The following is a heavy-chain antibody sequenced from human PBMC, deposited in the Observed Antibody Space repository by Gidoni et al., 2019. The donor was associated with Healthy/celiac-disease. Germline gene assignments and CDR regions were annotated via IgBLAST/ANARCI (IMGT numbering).Heavy chain of an antibody. J-gene: IGHJ4*02. CDR2: ISGSGGST. D-gene: IGHD3-22*01. CDR1: GFPFSSYA. V-gene: IGHV3-23*01. Sequence: EVQLLESGGGLVQPGGSLSLSCAASGFPFSSYAMRWVRQAPGKGLEWVSAISGSGGSTYYADSVKGRFTISRDNSKNTLYLQMNSLRAEDTAVYYCAKDSYDSSGYYYVSYWGQGTLVTVSS. CDR3: AKDSYDSSGYYYVSY.